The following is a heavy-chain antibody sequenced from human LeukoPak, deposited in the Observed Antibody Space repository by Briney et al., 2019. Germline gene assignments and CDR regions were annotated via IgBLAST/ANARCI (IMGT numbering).Heavy chain of an antibody. J-gene: IGHJ4*02. CDR3: ARAGADIVVVPAAIGASDY. CDR1: GGTFSSYA. D-gene: IGHD2-2*02. Sequence: SVKVSCKASGGTFSSYANSWVRQAPGQGLEWMGRIIPILGIANYAQKFQGRVTITADKSTSTAYMELSSLRSEDTAVYYCARAGADIVVVPAAIGASDYWGQGTLVTVSS. V-gene: IGHV1-69*04. CDR2: IIPILGIA.